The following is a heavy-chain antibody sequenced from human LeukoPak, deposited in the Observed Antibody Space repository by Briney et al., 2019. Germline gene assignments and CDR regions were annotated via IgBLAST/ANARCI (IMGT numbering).Heavy chain of an antibody. V-gene: IGHV4-39*07. CDR2: IYYSGST. D-gene: IGHD6-19*01. CDR3: TRGWSSAGVFDS. Sequence: SETLSLTCTVSGGSISSSSYYWGWIRQPPGKGLEWIGSIYYSGSTYYNPSLRSRVTISVDTSKNQLSLKLSSVTAADTAVYYCTRGWSSAGVFDSWGQGTVVTVSS. J-gene: IGHJ3*02. CDR1: GGSISSSSYY.